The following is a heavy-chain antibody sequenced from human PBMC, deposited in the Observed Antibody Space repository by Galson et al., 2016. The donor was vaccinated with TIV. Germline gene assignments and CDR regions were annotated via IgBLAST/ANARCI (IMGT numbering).Heavy chain of an antibody. V-gene: IGHV4-4*02. D-gene: IGHD2/OR15-2a*01. CDR3: ARGRVDEPLSLRDDFYYYPLDV. Sequence: SETLSLTCAVSGASIATPNWWTWVRQPPGKGLEWIEEVYHSGTSNCKPSLESRVTISVDKSKNQFSLILNSVTAADTAVYFCARGRVDEPLSLRDDFYYYPLDVWGHGTTVTVSS. CDR2: VYHSGTS. J-gene: IGHJ6*02. CDR1: GASIATPNW.